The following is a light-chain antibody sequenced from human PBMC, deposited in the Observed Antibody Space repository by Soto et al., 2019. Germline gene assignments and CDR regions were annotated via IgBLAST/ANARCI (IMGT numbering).Light chain of an antibody. CDR3: QQSGDTTSWT. J-gene: IGKJ1*01. Sequence: DIQMTQSPSSLSASVGDRVIITCRASQSIRKYLNWYQHKPGKVPTLLIYAASSLQSGVPSRFSGGGSGTEFTLTITSLQPEDFATYYCQQSGDTTSWTLGQGTKVDIK. CDR1: QSIRKY. V-gene: IGKV1-39*01. CDR2: AAS.